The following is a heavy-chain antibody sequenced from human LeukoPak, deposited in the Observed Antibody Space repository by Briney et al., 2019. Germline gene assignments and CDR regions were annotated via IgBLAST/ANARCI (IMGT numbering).Heavy chain of an antibody. D-gene: IGHD2-15*01. CDR3: ARQGCSGGSCYSDYYYYGMDV. CDR2: IYPGDSDT. CDR1: GYSFTSYW. J-gene: IGHJ6*04. V-gene: IGHV5-51*01. Sequence: GESLKISCKGSGYSFTSYWIGWVRQMPGKGLEWMGIIYPGDSDTRYGPSFQGQVTISADKSISTAYLQWSSLKASDTAMYYCARQGCSGGSCYSDYYYYGMDVWGKGTTVTVSS.